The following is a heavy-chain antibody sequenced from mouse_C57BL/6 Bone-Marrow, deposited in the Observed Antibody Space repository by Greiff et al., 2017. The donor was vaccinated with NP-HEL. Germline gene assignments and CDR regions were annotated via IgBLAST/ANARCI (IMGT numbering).Heavy chain of an antibody. CDR1: GFSLTSYG. CDR2: IWSGGST. V-gene: IGHV2-2*01. Sequence: QVQLQQSGPGLVQPSQRLSITCTVSGFSLTSYGVHWVRQSPGKGLEWLGVIWSGGSTDYNAAFISRLSISKDNSKSQVFFKMNSLQADDTAIYYCARNGITTVVATWNFDYWGQGTTLTVSS. D-gene: IGHD1-1*01. CDR3: ARNGITTVVATWNFDY. J-gene: IGHJ2*01.